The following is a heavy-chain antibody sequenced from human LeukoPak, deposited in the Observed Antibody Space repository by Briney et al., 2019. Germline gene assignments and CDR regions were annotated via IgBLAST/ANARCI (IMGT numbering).Heavy chain of an antibody. D-gene: IGHD3-22*01. CDR1: GLTINDNY. CDR3: ARVPYYAIDS. J-gene: IGHJ4*02. V-gene: IGHV3-11*01. CDR2: ISRSGATI. Sequence: PGGSLRLSCVASGLTINDNYMAWIRQAPGKGLQWVSYISRSGATIYYADSVKGRFTVSRDNANNSLYLQMNSLRAEDTALYYCARVPYYAIDSWGQGTLVTVSS.